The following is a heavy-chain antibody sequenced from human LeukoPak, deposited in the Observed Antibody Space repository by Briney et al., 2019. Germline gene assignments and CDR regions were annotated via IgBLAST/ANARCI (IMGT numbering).Heavy chain of an antibody. J-gene: IGHJ4*02. CDR1: GASYNAYY. CDR2: IDHRGTA. V-gene: IGHV4-34*01. Sequence: SETLSLTCAVYGASYNAYYWSWIRQPPGKGLEWIGDIDHRGTATYNPSLKSRLSISADASKNQFSLKLNSVTDADTAVYYCAVGIAILGVAASFDSWGQGNLVIVSS. D-gene: IGHD3-3*01. CDR3: AVGIAILGVAASFDS.